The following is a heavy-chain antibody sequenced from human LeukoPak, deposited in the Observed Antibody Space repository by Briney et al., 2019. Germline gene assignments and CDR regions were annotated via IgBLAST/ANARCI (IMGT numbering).Heavy chain of an antibody. J-gene: IGHJ5*02. V-gene: IGHV4-59*01. Sequence: PGGSLRLSCAASGFTFSSYWMSWIRQPPGKGLEWIGYIYYSGSTNYNPSLKSRVTISVDTSKNQFSLKLSSVTAADTAVYYCARYSSSSFDPWGQGTLVTVSS. D-gene: IGHD6-13*01. CDR3: ARYSSSSFDP. CDR2: IYYSGST. CDR1: GFTFSSYW.